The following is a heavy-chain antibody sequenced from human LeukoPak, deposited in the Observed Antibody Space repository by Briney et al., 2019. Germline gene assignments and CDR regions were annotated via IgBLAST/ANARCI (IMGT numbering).Heavy chain of an antibody. CDR2: IIPIFGTA. Sequence: SVKVSCKASGGTFSSYAISWVRQAPGQGLEWMGGIIPIFGTANYAQKFQGRVTITADKSTSTAYMELSSLRSEDTAVYYCARGSSDIVVVVAATPEYAFDIWGQGTMVTVSS. V-gene: IGHV1-69*06. J-gene: IGHJ3*02. CDR1: GGTFSSYA. CDR3: ARGSSDIVVVVAATPEYAFDI. D-gene: IGHD2-15*01.